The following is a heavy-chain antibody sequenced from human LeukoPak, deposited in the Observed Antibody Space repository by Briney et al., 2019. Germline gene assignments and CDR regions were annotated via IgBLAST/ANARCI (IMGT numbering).Heavy chain of an antibody. CDR2: IYYRGDA. J-gene: IGHJ4*02. V-gene: IGHV4-39*01. D-gene: IGHD6-19*01. Sequence: SETLSLTCTVSGGLIATTTCYWGWIRQSPGKGLEWIASIYYRGDAYYNASLESRVSISIDTSKNQFSLKLNSMNAADTAVYFCARQPVVNRGAVASNFDSWGQGTLVTVSA. CDR3: ARQPVVNRGAVASNFDS. CDR1: GGLIATTTCY.